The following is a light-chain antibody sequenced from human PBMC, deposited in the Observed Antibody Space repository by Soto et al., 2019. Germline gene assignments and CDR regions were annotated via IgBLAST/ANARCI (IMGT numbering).Light chain of an antibody. Sequence: EIVMTQSPATLSVSPGERATLSCRASQSVSSNLAWYQQIPGQAPRLLIYAVSIRATGIPARFSGSGSGTEFTLTITSQQSEDFAVYYCQHYNNLPXTFGGGTKVDIK. CDR3: QHYNNLPXT. J-gene: IGKJ4*01. CDR2: AVS. CDR1: QSVSSN. V-gene: IGKV3-15*01.